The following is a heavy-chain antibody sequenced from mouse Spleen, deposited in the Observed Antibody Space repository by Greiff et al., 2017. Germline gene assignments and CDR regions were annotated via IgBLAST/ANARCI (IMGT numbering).Heavy chain of an antibody. Sequence: QVQLKESGAELVRPGVSVKISCKGSGYTFTDYAMHWVKQSHAKSLEWIGVISTYYGDASYNQKFKGKATMAVDKSSSTAYMELARLTSEDSAIYYCARRWRYDVGYAMDYWGQGTSVTVSS. J-gene: IGHJ4*01. CDR3: ARRWRYDVGYAMDY. D-gene: IGHD2-14*01. CDR1: GYTFTDYA. V-gene: IGHV1S137*01. CDR2: ISTYYGDA.